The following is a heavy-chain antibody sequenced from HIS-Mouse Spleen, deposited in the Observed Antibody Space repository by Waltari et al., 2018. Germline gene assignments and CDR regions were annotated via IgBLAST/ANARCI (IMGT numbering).Heavy chain of an antibody. CDR1: GGSISSSSYY. D-gene: IGHD6-13*01. J-gene: IGHJ2*01. CDR3: AREIPYSSSWYDWYFDL. V-gene: IGHV4-39*07. CDR2: SDYSGRT. Sequence: QLQLQESGPGLVKPSETLSLTCTVSGGSISSSSYYWGWIRQPPGKGLEWIGSSDYSGRTYCNPSLKSRVTISVDTSKNQFSLKLSSVTAADTAVYYCAREIPYSSSWYDWYFDLWGRGTLVTVSS.